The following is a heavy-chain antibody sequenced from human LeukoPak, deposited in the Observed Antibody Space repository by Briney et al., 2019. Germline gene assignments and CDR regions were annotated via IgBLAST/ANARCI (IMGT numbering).Heavy chain of an antibody. D-gene: IGHD3-22*01. CDR1: GYTFTSYG. CDR3: ATYYYDSSGYYHVDY. Sequence: ASVKVSCKASGYTFTSYGISWVRQAPGQGLEWMGWINPNSGGTNYAQKFQGRVTMTRDTSISTAYMELSRLRSDDTAVYYCATYYYDSSGYYHVDYWGQGTLVTVSS. J-gene: IGHJ4*02. CDR2: INPNSGGT. V-gene: IGHV1-2*02.